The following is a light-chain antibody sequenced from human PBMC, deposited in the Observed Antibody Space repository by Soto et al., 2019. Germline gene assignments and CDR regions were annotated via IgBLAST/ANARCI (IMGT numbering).Light chain of an antibody. CDR2: ANR. Sequence: QSALTQPPSVSGAPGQRVTISCTGSSSNIGAGYDVHWYQRLPGTGPKLLIYANRNRPSGVPDRFSGSRSGTSVSLAITGLQAEDEADYYCQSYDSSLSGYVFGIGTKLTVL. CDR3: QSYDSSLSGYV. J-gene: IGLJ6*01. V-gene: IGLV1-40*01. CDR1: SSNIGAGYD.